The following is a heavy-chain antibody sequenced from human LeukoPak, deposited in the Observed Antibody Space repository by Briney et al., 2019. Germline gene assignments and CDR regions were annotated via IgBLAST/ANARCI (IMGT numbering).Heavy chain of an antibody. CDR2: IYYSGST. D-gene: IGHD1-1*01. V-gene: IGHV4-59*01. CDR3: ARTATTGDYFDY. CDR1: GGSISSDY. J-gene: IGHJ4*02. Sequence: SETLSLTCTVSGGSISSDYWSWIRQPPGKGLEWIGYIYYSGSTNYNPSLESRVTISVDTSKNQFSLKLTSVTAADTAVYYCARTATTGDYFDYWGQGTLVTVSS.